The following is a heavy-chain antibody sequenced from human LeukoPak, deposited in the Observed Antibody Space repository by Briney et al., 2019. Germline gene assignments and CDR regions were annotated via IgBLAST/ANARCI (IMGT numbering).Heavy chain of an antibody. D-gene: IGHD3-10*01. Sequence: SETLSLTCTVSGGSISSYYWSWIRQPPGKGLEWIGYIYYSGSTNCNPSLKSRVTISVDTSKNQFSLKLSSVTAADTAVYYCARLSGGYWGQGTLVTVSS. J-gene: IGHJ4*02. CDR3: ARLSGGY. V-gene: IGHV4-59*01. CDR2: IYYSGST. CDR1: GGSISSYY.